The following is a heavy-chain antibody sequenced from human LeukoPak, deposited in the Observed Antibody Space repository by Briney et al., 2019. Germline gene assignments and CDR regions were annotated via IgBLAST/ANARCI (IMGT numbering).Heavy chain of an antibody. J-gene: IGHJ4*02. Sequence: ASVKVSCKASGGTFSSYAISWVRQAPGQGLEWMGGIIPIFGTANYAQKFQGRVTITADESTSTAYMELNSLRSEDTAVYYCASLTTVTTLVDYWGQGTLVTVSS. CDR2: IIPIFGTA. CDR1: GGTFSSYA. CDR3: ASLTTVTTLVDY. V-gene: IGHV1-69*13. D-gene: IGHD4-17*01.